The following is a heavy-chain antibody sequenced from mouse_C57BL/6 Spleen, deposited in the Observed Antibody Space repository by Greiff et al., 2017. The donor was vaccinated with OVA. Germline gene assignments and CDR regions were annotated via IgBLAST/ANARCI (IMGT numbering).Heavy chain of an antibody. J-gene: IGHJ3*01. CDR2: IDPEDGDT. D-gene: IGHD2-4*01. CDR3: TTWAGDYDGGGFAY. Sequence: VQLQQSGAELVRPGASVKLSCTASGFNIKDYYMHWVKQRPEQGLEWIGRIDPEDGDTEYDPKFQGKATMTADTSSNTAYLQLSSLTSEDTAVYYCTTWAGDYDGGGFAYWGQGTLVTVSA. V-gene: IGHV14-1*01. CDR1: GFNIKDYY.